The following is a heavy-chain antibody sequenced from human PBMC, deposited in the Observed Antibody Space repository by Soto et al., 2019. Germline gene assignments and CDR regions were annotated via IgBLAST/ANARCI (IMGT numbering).Heavy chain of an antibody. Sequence: GASVKVSCKASGGTFGSYAISWVRQAPGQGLEWMGGIIPIFGTANYAQKFQGRVTITADKSTSTAYMELSSLRSEDTAVYYCAREGIAARPFDYWGQGTLVTVSS. CDR2: IIPIFGTA. V-gene: IGHV1-69*06. CDR1: GGTFGSYA. D-gene: IGHD6-6*01. CDR3: AREGIAARPFDY. J-gene: IGHJ4*02.